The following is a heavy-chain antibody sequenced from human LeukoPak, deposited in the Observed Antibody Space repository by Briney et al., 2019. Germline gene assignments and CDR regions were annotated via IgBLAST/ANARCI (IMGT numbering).Heavy chain of an antibody. D-gene: IGHD6-13*01. CDR1: GGTFSSYA. V-gene: IGHV1-69*04. CDR3: AGDSSSWRSSAFDI. CDR2: IIPILGIA. Sequence: SVKVSCKASGGTFSSYAISWVRQAPGQGLEWMGRIIPILGIANYAQKFQGRVTITADKSTSTAYMELSSLRSEDTAVYYCAGDSSSWRSSAFDIWGQGTMVTVSS. J-gene: IGHJ3*02.